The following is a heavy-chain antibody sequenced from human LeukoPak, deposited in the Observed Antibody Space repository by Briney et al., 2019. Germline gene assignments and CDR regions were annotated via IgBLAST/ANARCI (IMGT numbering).Heavy chain of an antibody. J-gene: IGHJ6*02. CDR2: ISSNGDST. V-gene: IGHV3-64*01. Sequence: PGGSLRLSCAASGXTFSSYAMHWVRQAPGKGLEYVSAISSNGDSTYYTNSVKGRFTISRDNSKNTLYLQMGSLRAEDMAVYYCAREDVAGAYYYYYGMDVWGQGTTVTVSS. CDR1: GXTFSSYA. D-gene: IGHD6-19*01. CDR3: AREDVAGAYYYYYGMDV.